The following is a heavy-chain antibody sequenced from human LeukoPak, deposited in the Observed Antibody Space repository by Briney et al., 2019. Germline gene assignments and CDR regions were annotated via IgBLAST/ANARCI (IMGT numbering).Heavy chain of an antibody. CDR2: ISGYNGGT. CDR3: ARLTSSYDFWSGYPFDP. J-gene: IGHJ5*02. V-gene: IGHV1-18*01. D-gene: IGHD3-3*01. Sequence: GASVKVSCKASGYTFTSYSISWVRQAPGQGLEWLGWISGYNGGTKYTQNLQGRVTMTTDTSTSTAYMELRSLRSDDTAVYYCARLTSSYDFWSGYPFDPWGQGTLVTVSS. CDR1: GYTFTSYS.